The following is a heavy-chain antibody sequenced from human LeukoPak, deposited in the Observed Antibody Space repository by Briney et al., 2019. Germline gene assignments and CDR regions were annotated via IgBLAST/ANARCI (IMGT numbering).Heavy chain of an antibody. J-gene: IGHJ4*02. V-gene: IGHV3-74*01. Sequence: GGSLRLSCAASGFTFSNYWVQWVRHAPGKGLVWVSRINRDGSTTNYADSVKGRFTVSRDNAKNTLNLQMNSLRAEDAAVYYCARDRKSGESSEIDFWGQGTLVTVSS. CDR3: ARDRKSGESSEIDF. CDR2: INRDGSTT. CDR1: GFTFSNYW. D-gene: IGHD3-3*01.